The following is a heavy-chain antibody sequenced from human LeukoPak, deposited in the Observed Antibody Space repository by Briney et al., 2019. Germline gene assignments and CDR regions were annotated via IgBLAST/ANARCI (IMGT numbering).Heavy chain of an antibody. D-gene: IGHD3-10*01. CDR2: INPKSGGT. CDR1: GYTFTGYY. CDR3: ARDQGDRGVLYYYYYYMDV. Sequence: ASVKVSCKASGYTFTGYYMHWVRQAPGQGLEWMGWINPKSGGTNYAEKFQGRVTMTRDTSINTVYMELSRLRSDDSAVYYCARDQGDRGVLYYYYYYMDVWGKGTTVTVSS. J-gene: IGHJ6*03. V-gene: IGHV1-2*02.